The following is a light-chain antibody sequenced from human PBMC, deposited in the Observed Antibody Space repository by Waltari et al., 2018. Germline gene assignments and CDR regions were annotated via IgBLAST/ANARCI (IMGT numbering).Light chain of an antibody. CDR3: QQYNSYSHT. CDR2: KAS. J-gene: IGKJ3*01. CDR1: QSISSW. Sequence: DIQMTQSPSTLSASVGDRVTITCRASQSISSWLAWYQQKPGKAPKLLNYKASSLESGVPSRFSGSGSGTEFTLTISRLQPDDFATYYCQQYNSYSHTFGPGTKVDIK. V-gene: IGKV1-5*03.